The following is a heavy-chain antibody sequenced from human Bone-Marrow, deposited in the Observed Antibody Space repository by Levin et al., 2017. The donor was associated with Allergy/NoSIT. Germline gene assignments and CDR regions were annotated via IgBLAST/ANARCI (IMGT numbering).Heavy chain of an antibody. V-gene: IGHV4-34*01. CDR3: ARCRWRWCVDY. CDR1: GGSFSGYY. Sequence: SETLSLTCAVYGGSFSGYYWSWIRQPPGKGLEWIGEINHSGSTNYNPSLKSRVTISVDTSKNQFSLKLSSVTAADTAVYYCARCRWRWCVDYWGQGTLVTVSS. J-gene: IGHJ4*02. D-gene: IGHD2-8*02. CDR2: INHSGST.